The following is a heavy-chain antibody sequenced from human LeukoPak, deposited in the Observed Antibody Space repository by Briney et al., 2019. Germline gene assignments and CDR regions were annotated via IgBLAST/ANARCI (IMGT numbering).Heavy chain of an antibody. V-gene: IGHV4-34*01. CDR3: ARGLGGSIAVAGTAFDY. Sequence: ASETLSLTCAVYGGSFSGYYWSWIRQPPGKGLEWIGEINHSGSTNYNPSLKRRVTISVDTSKNKFSLKLSSVTAADTAVYYCARGLGGSIAVAGTAFDYWGQGTLSPSPQ. CDR2: INHSGST. CDR1: GGSFSGYY. D-gene: IGHD6-19*01. J-gene: IGHJ4*02.